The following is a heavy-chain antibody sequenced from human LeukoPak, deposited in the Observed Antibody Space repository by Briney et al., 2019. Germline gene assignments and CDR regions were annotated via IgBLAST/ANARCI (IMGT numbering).Heavy chain of an antibody. Sequence: QSGGSLRLSCAASGFTFSSYWMSWVRQAPGKGLEWVANTKQDGSEKYYVDSVKGRFTISRDNAKNSLYLQMNSLRAEDTAVYYCAQVVPAAIREYYFDYWGQGTLVTVSS. D-gene: IGHD2-2*02. CDR3: AQVVPAAIREYYFDY. J-gene: IGHJ4*02. CDR1: GFTFSSYW. CDR2: TKQDGSEK. V-gene: IGHV3-7*01.